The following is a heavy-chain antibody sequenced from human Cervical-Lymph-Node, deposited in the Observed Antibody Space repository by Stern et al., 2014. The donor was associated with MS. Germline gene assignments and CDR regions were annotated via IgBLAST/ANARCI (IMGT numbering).Heavy chain of an antibody. CDR3: ARATSDYIWGSYRYLDY. J-gene: IGHJ4*02. CDR1: GGTFSSYT. CDR2: RIPMFGIA. V-gene: IGHV1-69*01. Sequence: QVQLVQSGAEVKKPGSSGKVSCKASGGTFSSYTIGWVRQDPGQGLEWMGGRIPMFGIANYAEKFQGSVTITADESTSTAYMDLSTLRSEDTAVYYCARATSDYIWGSYRYLDYWGQGTQVTVSS. D-gene: IGHD3-16*02.